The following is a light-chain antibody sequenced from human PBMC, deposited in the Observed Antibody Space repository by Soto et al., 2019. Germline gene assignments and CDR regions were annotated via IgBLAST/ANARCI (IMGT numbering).Light chain of an antibody. CDR3: QQYGSSPPYT. CDR2: AAS. CDR1: RSFSSSY. V-gene: IGKV3-20*01. Sequence: EIVLTQSPGTLSLSPGERATLSCRASRSFSSSYLAWYQQKPGQAPRLLIYAASRRAAGIPDRFNGSGSGADFTLTISRLEPEDFAVYYCQQYGSSPPYTFGQGTKLEIK. J-gene: IGKJ2*01.